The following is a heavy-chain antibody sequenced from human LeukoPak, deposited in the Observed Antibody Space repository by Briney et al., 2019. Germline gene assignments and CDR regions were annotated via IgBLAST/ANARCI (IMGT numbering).Heavy chain of an antibody. CDR3: ARVSRYGDYGLDY. CDR2: IYYSGST. D-gene: IGHD4-17*01. V-gene: IGHV4-39*07. CDR1: GGSISSYY. Sequence: PSETLSLTCTVSGGSISSYYWGWIRQPPGKGLEWIGSIYYSGSTYYNPSLKSRVTISVDTSKNQFSLKLSSVTAADTAVYYCARVSRYGDYGLDYWGQGTLVTVSS. J-gene: IGHJ4*02.